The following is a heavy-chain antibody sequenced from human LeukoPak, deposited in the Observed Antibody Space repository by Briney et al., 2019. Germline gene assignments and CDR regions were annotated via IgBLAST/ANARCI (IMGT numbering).Heavy chain of an antibody. CDR1: GGSVSSDSYY. J-gene: IGHJ4*02. CDR2: IYYTGST. Sequence: SETLSLTCTGSGGSVSSDSYYWSWIRQPLGKGLEWIGYIYYTGSTNYNPSLKRRVNISVDMSKNQFSLKLTSVTAADTAVYYCATKGPRRGYFDYWGQGTLVAVSS. V-gene: IGHV4-61*01. CDR3: ATKGPRRGYFDY.